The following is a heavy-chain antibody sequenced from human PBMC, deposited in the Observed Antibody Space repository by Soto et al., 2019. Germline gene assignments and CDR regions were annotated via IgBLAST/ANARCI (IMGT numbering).Heavy chain of an antibody. Sequence: QVQLQESGPGLVKPSQTLSLTCTVSGGSISSGGYYWSWIRQNPGKGLEWIGYIYYSGSTYYNPSLKSRATITVDTSKNQCSLKLSSVTAADTAVYYCARVGTYGSGTSDYWGQGTLVTVSS. J-gene: IGHJ4*02. D-gene: IGHD3-10*01. V-gene: IGHV4-31*03. CDR1: GGSISSGGYY. CDR2: IYYSGST. CDR3: ARVGTYGSGTSDY.